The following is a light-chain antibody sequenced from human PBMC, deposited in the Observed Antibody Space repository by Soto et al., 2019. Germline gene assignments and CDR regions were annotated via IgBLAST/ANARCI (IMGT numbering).Light chain of an antibody. CDR1: QSVSSY. J-gene: IGKJ1*01. Sequence: EIVLTQSPATLSLSPGERATLSCRASQSVSSYLAWYQQAPGQAPRPLIYDASNRATVIPARFSGSGSGTDFTLSISSLEPEDFAVYYCLQGRGWPWTFGQGTKVEIK. CDR2: DAS. CDR3: LQGRGWPWT. V-gene: IGKV3-11*01.